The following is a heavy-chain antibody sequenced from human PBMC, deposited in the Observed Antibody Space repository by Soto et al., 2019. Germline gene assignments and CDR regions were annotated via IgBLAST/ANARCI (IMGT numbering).Heavy chain of an antibody. CDR3: VRATLSWGHYYFRGLDV. CDR1: GFIFGTYW. CDR2: IKHDGNEK. J-gene: IGHJ6*02. Sequence: XESLRLCCAATGFIFGTYWMSWVRQAPGKGLEWVANIKHDGNEKYYADSVKGRFTVSRDNVKNFLHLQMSSLRGDDTGVYFCVRATLSWGHYYFRGLDVWGQGTTVTVSS. V-gene: IGHV3-7*01. D-gene: IGHD3-22*01.